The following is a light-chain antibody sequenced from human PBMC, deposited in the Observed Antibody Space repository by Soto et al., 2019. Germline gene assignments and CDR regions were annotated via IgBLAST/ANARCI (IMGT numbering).Light chain of an antibody. CDR2: DVS. Sequence: QSVLTQPASVSGSPGQSITISCTGTSSDIGGYKYVSWYQQHPGKAPKLMIYDVSNRPSGVSNRFSGSKSGNTATLTISGLQGEDVAEYYCSPYPGGSPYVLGTGTKVTDL. CDR3: SPYPGGSPYV. CDR1: SSDIGGYKY. V-gene: IGLV2-14*01. J-gene: IGLJ1*01.